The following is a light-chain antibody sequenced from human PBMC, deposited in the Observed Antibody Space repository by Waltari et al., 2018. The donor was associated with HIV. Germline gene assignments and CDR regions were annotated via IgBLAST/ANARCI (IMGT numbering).Light chain of an antibody. CDR1: QSIRNN. V-gene: IGKV3-15*01. Sequence: EIVMTQSPAILSVSPGERATLSCRADQSIRNNLAWYQQKPGQAPRLLIYCAVTRATDIPARFSGSVSGTDFTLTISSLQSEDFAVYYCQQYNDWPLMFTFGQGTKLDI. J-gene: IGKJ2*01. CDR2: CAV. CDR3: QQYNDWPLMFT.